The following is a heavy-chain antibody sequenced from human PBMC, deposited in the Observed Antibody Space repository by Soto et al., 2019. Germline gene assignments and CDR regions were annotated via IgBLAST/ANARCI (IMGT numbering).Heavy chain of an antibody. Sequence: GGSLRLSCAASGFTFSSYAMSWVRQAPGKGLEWVSAISGSGGSTYYADSVKGRFTISRDNSKNTLYLQMNSLRAEDTAVYYCAKGVTFGGVIVILGDAFDIWGQGTMVTVS. CDR2: ISGSGGST. D-gene: IGHD3-16*02. CDR1: GFTFSSYA. V-gene: IGHV3-23*01. J-gene: IGHJ3*02. CDR3: AKGVTFGGVIVILGDAFDI.